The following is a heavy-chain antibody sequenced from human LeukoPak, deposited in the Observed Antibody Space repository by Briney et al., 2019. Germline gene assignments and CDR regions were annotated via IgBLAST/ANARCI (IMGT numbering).Heavy chain of an antibody. CDR1: GFTFSSYA. CDR2: ISYDGSNK. V-gene: IGHV3-30-3*01. CDR3: ARDKIAAAGCFDY. Sequence: GRSLRLSCAASGFTFSSYAMHWVRQAPGKGLEWVAVISYDGSNKYCADSVKGRFTISRDNSKNTLYLQMNSLRAEDTAVYYCARDKIAAAGCFDYWGQGTLVTVSS. D-gene: IGHD6-13*01. J-gene: IGHJ4*02.